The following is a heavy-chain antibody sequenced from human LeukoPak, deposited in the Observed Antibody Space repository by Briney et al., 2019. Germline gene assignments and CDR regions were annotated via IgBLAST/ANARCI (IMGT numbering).Heavy chain of an antibody. CDR2: ISSSSSTI. J-gene: IGHJ6*03. CDR3: VGSGSYYYYYYMDV. Sequence: GGSLRLSCAASGFTFSSYWMTWVRQAPGKGLEWVSYISSSSSTIYYADSVKGRFTISRDNAKNSLYLQMNSLGAEDTAVYYCVGSGSYYYYYYMDVWGKGTTVTVSS. D-gene: IGHD1-26*01. V-gene: IGHV3-48*01. CDR1: GFTFSSYW.